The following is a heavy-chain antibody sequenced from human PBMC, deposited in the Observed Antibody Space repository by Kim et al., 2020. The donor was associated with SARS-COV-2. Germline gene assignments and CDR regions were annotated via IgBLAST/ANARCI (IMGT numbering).Heavy chain of an antibody. Sequence: GGSLRLSCAASGFTFSSYAMSWVRQAPGKGLEWVSAISGSGGSTYYADSVKGRFTISRDNSKNTLYLQMNSLRAEDTAVYYCAKDLLQGLDCSSTSCHPAGVDPWGQGTLVTVSS. CDR2: ISGSGGST. CDR3: AKDLLQGLDCSSTSCHPAGVDP. J-gene: IGHJ5*02. V-gene: IGHV3-23*01. D-gene: IGHD2-2*01. CDR1: GFTFSSYA.